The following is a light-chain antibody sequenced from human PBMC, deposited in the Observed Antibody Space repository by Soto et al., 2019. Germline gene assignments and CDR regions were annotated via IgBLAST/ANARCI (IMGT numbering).Light chain of an antibody. CDR2: GAS. V-gene: IGKV1-39*01. Sequence: DVQITQRPSAMCAYVGYRVIITFPSSQSISSYLNWYQQKPGKAPKLLIYGASSLQGGVPSRFSGSGSGTDFTLTIGSLQTEDFATYSCKQSYSTPRTFGKGTMVDIK. CDR3: KQSYSTPRT. CDR1: QSISSY. J-gene: IGKJ1*01.